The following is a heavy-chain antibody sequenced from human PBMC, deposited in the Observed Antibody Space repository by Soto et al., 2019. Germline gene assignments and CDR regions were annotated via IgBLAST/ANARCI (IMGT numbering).Heavy chain of an antibody. CDR2: ISYAVSTL. Sequence: QVQLVESGGGVVQPGRSLRLSCAASGFTFSTYALHWVRQAPGKGLEWVAVISYAVSTLYNTDSVKGRFTISRDNSQSKLFLQMNRLRPEDTAVYFCARTKTSVPVVSQSNFDYWGQGTLVPVSS. D-gene: IGHD2-15*01. CDR1: GFTFSTYA. V-gene: IGHV3-30-3*01. J-gene: IGHJ4*02. CDR3: ARTKTSVPVVSQSNFDY.